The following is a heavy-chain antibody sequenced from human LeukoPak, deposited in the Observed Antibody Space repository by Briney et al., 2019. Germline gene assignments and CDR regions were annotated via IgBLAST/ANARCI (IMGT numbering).Heavy chain of an antibody. CDR1: GFTFSNYA. J-gene: IGHJ3*02. D-gene: IGHD5-18*01. CDR3: ASDTKRGYSYGSPTDGFDI. Sequence: GGSLRPSCAASGFTFSNYAMSWVRQAPGKGLEWVSSISSSSSYIYYADSVRGRFTISRDNAKNSLYLQMNSLRAEDTAVYYCASDTKRGYSYGSPTDGFDIWGQGTMVTVSS. V-gene: IGHV3-21*01. CDR2: ISSSSSYI.